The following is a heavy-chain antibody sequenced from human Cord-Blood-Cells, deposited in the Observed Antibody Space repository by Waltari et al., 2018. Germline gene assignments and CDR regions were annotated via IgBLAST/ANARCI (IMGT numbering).Heavy chain of an antibody. CDR2: INPNSGGT. V-gene: IGHV1-2*02. D-gene: IGHD2-15*01. CDR3: ARVSCSGGSCYFDY. Sequence: QVQLVQSGAEGKKPGASVKVLCKASGYTFTGYYLQWVRQAPGQGLEWMGWINPNSGGTNYAQKFQGRVTMTRDTSISTAYMELSRLRSDDTAVYYCARVSCSGGSCYFDYWGQGTLVTVSS. J-gene: IGHJ4*02. CDR1: GYTFTGYY.